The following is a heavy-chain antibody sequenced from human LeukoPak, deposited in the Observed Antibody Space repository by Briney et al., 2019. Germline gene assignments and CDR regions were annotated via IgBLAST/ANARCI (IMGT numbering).Heavy chain of an antibody. J-gene: IGHJ5*02. CDR3: ARVMEQWLVRWFDP. CDR1: GFTFSDYY. V-gene: IGHV3-11*01. D-gene: IGHD6-19*01. CDR2: ISSSGSTI. Sequence: PGGSLRLSCAASGFTFSDYYMSWIRQAPGKGLEWVSYISSSGSTIYCADSVKGRFTISRDNAKNSLYLQMNSLRAEDTAVYYCARVMEQWLVRWFDPWGQGTLVTVSS.